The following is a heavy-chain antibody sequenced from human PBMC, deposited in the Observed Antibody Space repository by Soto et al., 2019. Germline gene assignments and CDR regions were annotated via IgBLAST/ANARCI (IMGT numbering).Heavy chain of an antibody. J-gene: IGHJ5*02. CDR2: ISSSSSSYI. CDR1: GFTFSSYS. D-gene: IGHD2-2*01. CDR3: ATEALGYCSSTSCLNWFDP. Sequence: PGGSLRLSCAASGFTFSSYSMNWVRQAPGKGLEWVSSISSSSSSYIYYADSVKGRFTISRDNAKNSLYLQMNSLRAEDTAVYYCATEALGYCSSTSCLNWFDPWGQGTLVTVAS. V-gene: IGHV3-21*04.